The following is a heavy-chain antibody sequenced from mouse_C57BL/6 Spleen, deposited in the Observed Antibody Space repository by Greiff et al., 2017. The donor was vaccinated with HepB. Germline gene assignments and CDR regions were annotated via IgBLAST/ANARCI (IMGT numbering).Heavy chain of an antibody. CDR1: GFTFSDYG. CDR3: ANSYAMDY. V-gene: IGHV5-17*01. Sequence: EVQLMESGGGLAKPGGSLKLSCAASGFTFSDYGMHWVRQAPEKGLEWVAYISSGSSTIYYADTVKGRFTISRDNAKNTLFLQMTSLRSEDTAMYYCANSYAMDYWGQGTSVTVSS. J-gene: IGHJ4*01. CDR2: ISSGSSTI.